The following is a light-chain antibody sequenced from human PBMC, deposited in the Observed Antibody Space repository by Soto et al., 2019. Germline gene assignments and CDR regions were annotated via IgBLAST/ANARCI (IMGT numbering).Light chain of an antibody. Sequence: QSVLTQPASVSGSPGQSITISCTGTGSDVAGYNYVSWYQHHPGKAPKLMIYEVSNRPSGVSNRFSGSKSGNTASLTISGLQAEDEADYYCSSYTSSTTRVFGGGTKVTVL. J-gene: IGLJ2*01. V-gene: IGLV2-14*01. CDR1: GSDVAGYNY. CDR2: EVS. CDR3: SSYTSSTTRV.